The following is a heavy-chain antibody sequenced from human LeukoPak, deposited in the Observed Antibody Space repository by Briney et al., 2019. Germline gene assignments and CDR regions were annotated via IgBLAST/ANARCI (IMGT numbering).Heavy chain of an antibody. Sequence: PGGSLRLSCVASGFTFSISWVTWVRQAPGKELEWVANIDKHGSGKYYVDSVKGRFAISRDYASNSVFLQMNSLRAEDTSVYYCARGAGWGYYDLWGQGTPVTVSS. V-gene: IGHV3-7*01. CDR2: IDKHGSGK. CDR1: GFTFSISW. J-gene: IGHJ4*02. D-gene: IGHD1-26*01. CDR3: ARGAGWGYYDL.